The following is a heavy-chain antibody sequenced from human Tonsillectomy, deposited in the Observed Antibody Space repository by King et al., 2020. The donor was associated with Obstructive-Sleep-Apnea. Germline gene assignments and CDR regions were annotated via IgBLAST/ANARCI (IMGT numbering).Heavy chain of an antibody. D-gene: IGHD5-18*01. V-gene: IGHV2-26*01. CDR3: ARSKNTAMVSYYGMDV. CDR1: GFSLSTARMG. Sequence: VTLKESGPVLVKPTETLTLTCTVSGFSLSTARMGVSWIRQPPGKALEWLAHIFSNDEKSYSTYLKSRLTISKDTSKSQVVLTMTTMDPVDTATYYCARSKNTAMVSYYGMDVWGQGTTVTVSS. CDR2: IFSNDEK. J-gene: IGHJ6*02.